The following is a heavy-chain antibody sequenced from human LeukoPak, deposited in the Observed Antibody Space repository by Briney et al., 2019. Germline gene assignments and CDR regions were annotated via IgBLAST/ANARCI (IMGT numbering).Heavy chain of an antibody. CDR2: IYHSGST. V-gene: IGHV4-38-2*02. CDR3: ARSYVDTAMMDV. D-gene: IGHD5-18*01. J-gene: IGHJ6*04. CDR1: GYSISSGYY. Sequence: SETLSLTCTVSGYSISSGYYWGWIRQPPGKGLEWIGSIYHSGSTYYNPSLKSRVTISVDTSKNQFSLKLSSVTAADTAVYYCARSYVDTAMMDVWGKGTTVTVSS.